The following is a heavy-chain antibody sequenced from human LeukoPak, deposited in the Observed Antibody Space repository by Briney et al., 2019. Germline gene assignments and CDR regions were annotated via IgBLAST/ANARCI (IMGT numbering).Heavy chain of an antibody. CDR3: ARPLYGDYGIDVFDT. V-gene: IGHV1-18*01. Sequence: ASVRVSCKASGYTSTNYGFSWVRQVPGHGLEWMGWISGSNVRTKYAEKFQDRVSLTADTSTRTAYMDLWSLTSDDTAVYYCARPLYGDYGIDVFDTWGQGTMVTVSS. CDR1: GYTSTNYG. CDR2: ISGSNVRT. D-gene: IGHD4-17*01. J-gene: IGHJ3*02.